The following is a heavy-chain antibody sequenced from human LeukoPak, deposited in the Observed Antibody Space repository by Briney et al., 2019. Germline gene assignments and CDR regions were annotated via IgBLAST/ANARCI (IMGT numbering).Heavy chain of an antibody. CDR1: GFTFSSYD. V-gene: IGHV3-13*01. D-gene: IGHD3-22*01. CDR3: VRTHSSGYYYFDS. CDR2: IGSAGDT. J-gene: IGHJ4*02. Sequence: GGSLRLSCAASGFTFSSYDMHWVRQATAKCLEWVSAIGSAGDTYYPGSVKGRFTISRDNAKNTLYLQMNSLRVEDTAVYYCVRTHSSGYYYFDSWGQGTLVTVSS.